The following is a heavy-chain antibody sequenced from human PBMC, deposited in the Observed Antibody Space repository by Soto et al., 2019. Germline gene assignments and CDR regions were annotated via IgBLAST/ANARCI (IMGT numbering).Heavy chain of an antibody. CDR2: ISYDGNIK. D-gene: IGHD5-18*01. CDR3: ANSEYSRYKNIDV. J-gene: IGHJ6*02. CDR1: GFTFRGHG. V-gene: IGHV3-30*18. Sequence: GGSLRLSCAASGFTFRGHGMHWVRQAPGRGLEWVALISYDGNIKYYADSVGGRFTISRDNSKNTLYLEMNSLRAEDTAVYYCANSEYSRYKNIDVWGQGTTVTVSS.